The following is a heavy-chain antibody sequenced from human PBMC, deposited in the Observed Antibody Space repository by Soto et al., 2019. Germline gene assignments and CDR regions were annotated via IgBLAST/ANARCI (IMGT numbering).Heavy chain of an antibody. Sequence: SETLSLTCTVSGGSLSNNYWSWIRQPPGKGLEWIGYIYYSGSTNYNPSLKSRVTMSVDTPKNQFSLKLSSVTAADTAVYYCARRGYGPGFPYYYGMDVWGQGTTVTVSS. CDR3: ARRGYGPGFPYYYGMDV. CDR2: IYYSGST. CDR1: GGSLSNNY. D-gene: IGHD3-10*01. V-gene: IGHV4-59*01. J-gene: IGHJ6*02.